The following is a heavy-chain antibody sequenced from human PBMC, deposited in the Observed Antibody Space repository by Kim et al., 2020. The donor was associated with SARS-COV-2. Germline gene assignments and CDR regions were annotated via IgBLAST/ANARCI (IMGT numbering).Heavy chain of an antibody. V-gene: IGHV3-21*01. CDR2: ISSSSSYI. CDR3: ARAKYIVVVPASTYYYGMDV. CDR1: GFTFSSYS. Sequence: GGSLRLSCAASGFTFSSYSMNWVRQAPGKGLEWVSSISSSSSYIYYADSVKGRFTISRDNAKNSLYLQMNSLRAEDTAVYYCARAKYIVVVPASTYYYGMDVWGQGTTVTVSS. J-gene: IGHJ6*02. D-gene: IGHD2-2*01.